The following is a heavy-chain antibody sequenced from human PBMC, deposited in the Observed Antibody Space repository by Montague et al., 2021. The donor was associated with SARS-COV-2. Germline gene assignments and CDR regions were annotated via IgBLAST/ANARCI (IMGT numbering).Heavy chain of an antibody. D-gene: IGHD3-3*01. CDR3: ARTNYDFWRGHQRGGAFDI. CDR1: GGSISSSDYY. Sequence: SETLSLTCTVSGGSISSSDYYWGWIRQPPGKGLEWIGSLFYSVNTYYNPSLKSRVTTSVDTSKNQFSLKLSSVTAADTAVYYCARTNYDFWRGHQRGGAFDIWGQGTMVTVSS. V-gene: IGHV4-39*01. CDR2: LFYSVNT. J-gene: IGHJ3*02.